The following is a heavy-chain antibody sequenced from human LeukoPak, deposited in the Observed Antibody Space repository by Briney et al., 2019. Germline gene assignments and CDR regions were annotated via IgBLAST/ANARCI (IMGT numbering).Heavy chain of an antibody. J-gene: IGHJ4*02. Sequence: PGGSLRLSCAVSGFTFSAYSMNWVRQAPGKGLEWVSSITSGDFAYFADSLKGRFTISRDSAEKSLYLQMNSLRDDDTAFYYCVKDLSSNWYSFDYWGQGTLVTVSS. D-gene: IGHD6-13*01. V-gene: IGHV3-21*04. CDR1: GFTFSAYS. CDR3: VKDLSSNWYSFDY. CDR2: ITSGDFA.